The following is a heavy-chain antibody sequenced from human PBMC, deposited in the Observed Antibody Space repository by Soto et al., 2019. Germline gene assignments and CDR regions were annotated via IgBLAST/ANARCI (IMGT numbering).Heavy chain of an antibody. J-gene: IGHJ5*02. V-gene: IGHV3-23*01. Sequence: GVSLXLSFTASEFTFRNYVMSWVRQAPGRGLEWVSAISVSGGSTFYADSVKGRFIISRDNSKNTLYLQLNSLRAEDTAVYYCARLGPYASGTYSFRHNRFDPWGQGTLVTVSS. CDR3: ARLGPYASGTYSFRHNRFDP. CDR1: EFTFRNYV. CDR2: ISVSGGST. D-gene: IGHD3-10*01.